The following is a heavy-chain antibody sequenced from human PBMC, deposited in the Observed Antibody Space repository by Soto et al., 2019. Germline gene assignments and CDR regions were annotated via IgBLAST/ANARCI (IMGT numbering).Heavy chain of an antibody. D-gene: IGHD6-19*01. V-gene: IGHV1-2*04. Sequence: ASVKVSCKASGYTFTGYYMHWVRQAPGQGLEWMGWINPNSGGTNYAQKFQGWVTMTRDTSISTAYMELSRLRSDGTAVYYCARDVSSGHYGMDVWGQGTTVTVSS. J-gene: IGHJ6*02. CDR1: GYTFTGYY. CDR2: INPNSGGT. CDR3: ARDVSSGHYGMDV.